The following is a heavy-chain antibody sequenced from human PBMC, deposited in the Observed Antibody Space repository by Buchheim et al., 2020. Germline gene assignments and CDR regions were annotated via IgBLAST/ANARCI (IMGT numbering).Heavy chain of an antibody. J-gene: IGHJ5*01. Sequence: QVQLQESGPGLVKPSETLSLTCSVSGDSLNSYYWSWIRQPPGKELERIGYIFYSGSTYYRPSLRSRAFISVDTSRNQFPLRLRSVTAADTAVYYCARGRRNYSRGWFDPWGQGT. D-gene: IGHD6-13*01. V-gene: IGHV4-59*01. CDR3: ARGRRNYSRGWFDP. CDR1: GDSLNSYY. CDR2: IFYSGST.